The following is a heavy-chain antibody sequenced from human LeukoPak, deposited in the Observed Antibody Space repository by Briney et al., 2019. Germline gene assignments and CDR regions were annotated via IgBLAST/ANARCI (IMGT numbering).Heavy chain of an antibody. CDR3: ARVITKIDY. V-gene: IGHV4-34*01. D-gene: IGHD2-21*01. Sequence: SSETLSLTCTVSGGSISGYYWSWIRQPPGKGLEWIGEINHSGSTNYNPSLKSRVTISVDTSKNQFSLKLSSVTAADTAVYYCARVITKIDYWGQGTLVTVSS. CDR1: GGSISGYY. CDR2: INHSGST. J-gene: IGHJ4*02.